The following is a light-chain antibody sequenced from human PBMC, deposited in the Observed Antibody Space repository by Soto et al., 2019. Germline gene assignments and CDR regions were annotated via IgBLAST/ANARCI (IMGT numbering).Light chain of an antibody. CDR1: SSDVGGYNY. J-gene: IGLJ2*01. Sequence: QSALTQPPSASGSPGQSVTISCTGTSSDVGGYNYVSWYQQHPGKAPKVMIYEVSERPSGVPDRFSGSKSGNTASLTVSGLQPEDEADYYCSSYAGNRVVFGGGTKLTVL. CDR3: SSYAGNRVV. CDR2: EVS. V-gene: IGLV2-8*01.